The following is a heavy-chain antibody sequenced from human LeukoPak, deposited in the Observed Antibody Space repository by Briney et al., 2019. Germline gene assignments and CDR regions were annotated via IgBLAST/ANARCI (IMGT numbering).Heavy chain of an antibody. J-gene: IGHJ6*02. D-gene: IGHD3-3*01. CDR1: GGTFSSYA. V-gene: IGHV1-18*01. CDR3: ARSDYDFSV. Sequence: ASVKVSCKASGGTFSSYAISWVRQAPGQGLEWMGWISAYNGNTNYAQKLQGRVTITTDTSTSTAYMELRSLRSDDTAVYYCARSDYDFSVWGQGTTVTVSS. CDR2: ISAYNGNT.